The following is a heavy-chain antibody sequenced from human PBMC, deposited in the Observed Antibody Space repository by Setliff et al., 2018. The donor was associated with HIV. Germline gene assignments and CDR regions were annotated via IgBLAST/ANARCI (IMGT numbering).Heavy chain of an antibody. CDR2: INPNSGDT. CDR3: ARLLRGYYYYMDV. J-gene: IGHJ6*03. CDR1: GYTFIGHY. V-gene: IGHV1-2*02. Sequence: ASVKVSCKASGYTFIGHYIHWVRQAPGQGLEWMGWINPNSGDTKYAQKFQDRVSLTRDTSLSTAYMELRSLRSDDTAVYYCARLLRGYYYYMDVWGKGTTVTVSS.